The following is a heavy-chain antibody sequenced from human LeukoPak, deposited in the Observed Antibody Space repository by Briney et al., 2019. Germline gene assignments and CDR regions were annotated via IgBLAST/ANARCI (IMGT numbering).Heavy chain of an antibody. J-gene: IGHJ3*02. CDR3: ARRYSGYGNAFDI. CDR1: GGSISSYY. V-gene: IGHV4-59*08. CDR2: IYSSGST. D-gene: IGHD5-12*01. Sequence: PSETLSPTCTVSGGSISSYYWSWIRQPPGKGLEWIGYIYSSGSTNYSPSLKSRVTISVDTSKNQFSLKLYSVTAADTAVYYCARRYSGYGNAFDIWGQGTMVTVSS.